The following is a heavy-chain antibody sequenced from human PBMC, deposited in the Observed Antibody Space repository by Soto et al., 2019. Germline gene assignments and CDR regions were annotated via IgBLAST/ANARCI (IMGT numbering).Heavy chain of an antibody. J-gene: IGHJ4*02. CDR2: VSHDGRNT. D-gene: IGHD6-19*01. CDR3: AKGGRQWLVTSDFNY. Sequence: PGGSLRLSCAASGFTSSDYAMHWVRQAPGKGLEWVAVVSHDGRNTHYADSVKGRFTISRDSSKNTVSLGMTSLRAEDTAVYYCAKGGRQWLVTSDFNYWGQGALVTVSS. CDR1: GFTSSDYA. V-gene: IGHV3-30*18.